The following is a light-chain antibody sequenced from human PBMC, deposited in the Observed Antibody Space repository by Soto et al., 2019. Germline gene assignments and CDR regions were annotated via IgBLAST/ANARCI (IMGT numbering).Light chain of an antibody. CDR3: QHDNRYPLT. J-gene: IGKJ1*01. Sequence: EIVMTQSPATLSVSPGERATLSCRASQSISNDLTWYQQKSGQAPRLLIYGASTRPTGIPARFSGSASGTEFTITISILQADDFAFYYCQHDNRYPLTFGQGTKVDIK. V-gene: IGKV3-15*01. CDR1: QSISND. CDR2: GAS.